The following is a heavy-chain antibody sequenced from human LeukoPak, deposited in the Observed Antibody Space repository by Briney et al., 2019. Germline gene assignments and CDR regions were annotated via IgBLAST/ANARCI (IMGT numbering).Heavy chain of an antibody. CDR1: GFTFSTYY. D-gene: IGHD3-10*01. V-gene: IGHV3-30*03. J-gene: IGHJ4*02. Sequence: GGSLRLSCAASGFTFSTYYMNWVRQAPGKGLEWVAVISYDGSNKYYADSVKGRFTISRDNSKNTLYLQMNSLRAEDTAVYYCARDGLLWFGESYFDYWGQGTLVTVSS. CDR3: ARDGLLWFGESYFDY. CDR2: ISYDGSNK.